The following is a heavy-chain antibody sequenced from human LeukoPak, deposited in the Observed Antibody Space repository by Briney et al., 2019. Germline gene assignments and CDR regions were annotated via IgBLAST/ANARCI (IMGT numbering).Heavy chain of an antibody. Sequence: SETLSLTCTVSGGSISSSSYYWGWIRQPPGKGLEWIGSIYYSGSTYYNPSLKSRVTISVDTSKNQFSLKLSSVTAADTAVYYCARAAPHDAADAFDIWGQGTMVTVSS. CDR3: ARAAPHDAADAFDI. V-gene: IGHV4-39*01. D-gene: IGHD6-13*01. J-gene: IGHJ3*02. CDR2: IYYSGST. CDR1: GGSISSSSYY.